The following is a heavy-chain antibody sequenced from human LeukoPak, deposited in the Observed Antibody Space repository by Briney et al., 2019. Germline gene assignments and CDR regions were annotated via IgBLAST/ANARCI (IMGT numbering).Heavy chain of an antibody. J-gene: IGHJ4*02. Sequence: PGGSLRLSCAGSGDSWMHWVRQVPGKGLVWVSRIKTDGSSTSYADSVKGRFTISNDNAENTLYLQMNSLRAEDTAMYYCARGDGVIMNCWGQGTLVTVSS. CDR3: ARGDGVIMNC. CDR1: GDSW. CDR2: IKTDGSST. D-gene: IGHD3-10*01. V-gene: IGHV3-74*01.